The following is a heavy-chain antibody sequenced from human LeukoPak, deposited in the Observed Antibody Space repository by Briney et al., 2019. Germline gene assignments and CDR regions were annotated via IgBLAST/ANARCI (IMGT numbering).Heavy chain of an antibody. V-gene: IGHV4-4*07. CDR3: ARAEKQLALDAFDI. CDR2: INTSGNT. D-gene: IGHD1-1*01. Sequence: WETLSLTCTVSGGSISSYYWSWIRQSAGKGLEWIGRINTSGNTNYNPSLKSRVTMSLDTSKNQFSLKLRSVTAADTAMYYCARAEKQLALDAFDIWGQGTMVTVSS. CDR1: GGSISSYY. J-gene: IGHJ3*02.